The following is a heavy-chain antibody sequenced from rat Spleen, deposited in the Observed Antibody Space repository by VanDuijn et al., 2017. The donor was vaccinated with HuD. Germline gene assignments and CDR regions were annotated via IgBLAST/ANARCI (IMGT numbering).Heavy chain of an antibody. V-gene: IGHV2-13*01. CDR2: IWGNGNA. CDR1: GFSLSNYG. J-gene: IGHJ3*01. Sequence: QVQLKESGPVLVKPSLTLSLTCTVSGFSLSNYGVLWVRQPPGKGLEWMGVIWGNGNANYNSALKSRLSISRDTSKSQVFLKMNSLQTEDTAIYFCTSPFRWFAYWGQGTLVTVSS. CDR3: TSPFRWFAY.